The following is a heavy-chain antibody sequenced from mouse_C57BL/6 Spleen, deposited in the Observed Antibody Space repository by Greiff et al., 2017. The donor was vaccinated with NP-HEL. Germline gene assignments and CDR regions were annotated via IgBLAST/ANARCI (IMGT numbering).Heavy chain of an antibody. J-gene: IGHJ2*01. CDR2: INPTYGTT. V-gene: IGHV1-39*01. CDR3: ARSKGLLEDCFDY. Sequence: EVKLMEPGPELVKPGASVKLSCKASGYSFTDYNMNWVKQSTGQSLEWIGVINPTYGTTSYNQKFKGKATLTVDQSSSTAYMQLNSLTSEDSAVYYCARSKGLLEDCFDYGGKGTTLTVSS. CDR1: GYSFTDYN. D-gene: IGHD3-1*01.